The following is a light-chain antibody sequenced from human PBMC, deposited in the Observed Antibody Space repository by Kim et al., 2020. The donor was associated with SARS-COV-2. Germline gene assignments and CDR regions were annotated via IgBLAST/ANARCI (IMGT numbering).Light chain of an antibody. Sequence: ETVLTQSPGSLSLSPGQRATLFCRASQNIRSSHLAWLQQRPGQSPRLLMSGASRRATGIPDRFSGGGSGTDFTLTITGLEPDDSAVYYCQQSHDMPTTFGQGTRLEIK. J-gene: IGKJ5*01. CDR3: QQSHDMPTT. CDR2: GAS. CDR1: QNIRSSH. V-gene: IGKV3-20*01.